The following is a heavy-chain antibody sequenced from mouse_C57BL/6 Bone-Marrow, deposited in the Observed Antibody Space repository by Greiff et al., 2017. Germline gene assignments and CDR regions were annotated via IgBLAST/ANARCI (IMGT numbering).Heavy chain of an antibody. D-gene: IGHD1-1*01. V-gene: IGHV1-59*01. CDR2: IDPSDSYT. CDR3: ARDYYSSSQAWFAY. Sequence: LQQPGAELVRPGTSVKLSCKASGYTFTSYWMHWVKQRPGQGLEWIGVIDPSDSYTNYNQKFKGKATLTVDTSSSTAYMQLSSLTSEDSAVYYCARDYYSSSQAWFAYWGQGTLVTVSA. J-gene: IGHJ3*01. CDR1: GYTFTSYW.